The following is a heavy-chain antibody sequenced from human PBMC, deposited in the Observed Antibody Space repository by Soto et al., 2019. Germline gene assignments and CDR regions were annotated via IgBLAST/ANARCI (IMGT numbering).Heavy chain of an antibody. Sequence: SETLSLTCTVSGGSISSYYWSWIRQPPGKGLEWIGYIYYSGSTNYNPSLKSRVTISVDTSKNQFSLKLSSVTAADTAVYYCARARSGYSSSWYLDYWGQGTLLTVSS. CDR1: GGSISSYY. CDR3: ARARSGYSSSWYLDY. CDR2: IYYSGST. J-gene: IGHJ4*02. V-gene: IGHV4-59*01. D-gene: IGHD6-13*01.